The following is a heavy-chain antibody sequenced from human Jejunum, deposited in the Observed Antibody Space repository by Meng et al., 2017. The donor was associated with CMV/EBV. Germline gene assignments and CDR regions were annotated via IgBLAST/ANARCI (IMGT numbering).Heavy chain of an antibody. CDR2: ISRGYT. J-gene: IGHJ4*02. CDR1: FSSDT. V-gene: IGHV3-21*01. Sequence: FSSDTMNWVRQAPGKGLEWVSSISRGYTYYADSVKGRLTISGDNAKNSVYLQMNSLRAEDTAVYYCVRVFNYDFWDGYSDYYFDDWGQGTLVTVSS. D-gene: IGHD3-3*01. CDR3: VRVFNYDFWDGYSDYYFDD.